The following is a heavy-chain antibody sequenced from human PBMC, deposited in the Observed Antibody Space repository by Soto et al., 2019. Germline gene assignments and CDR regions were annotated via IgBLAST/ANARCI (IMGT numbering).Heavy chain of an antibody. J-gene: IGHJ4*01. V-gene: IGHV4-59*01. CDR1: GASIGSSY. CDR2: IFYSGST. CDR3: ARVSTVTKLAY. Sequence: SETLSLTCTVSGASIGSSYWSWIRQPPGKGLEWIGYIFYSGSTNYSPSLNSRVSISIDTSNSQFSLTLSSVTAADTAVYYCARVSTVTKLAYGAHGLLATVSS. D-gene: IGHD4-17*01.